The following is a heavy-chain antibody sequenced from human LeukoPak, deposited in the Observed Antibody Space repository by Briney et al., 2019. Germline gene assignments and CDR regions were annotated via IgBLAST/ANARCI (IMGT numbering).Heavy chain of an antibody. Sequence: PGGSLRLSCAASGFTSSTYAMTWIRQAPGKGLEWVSCINPSAGDTFYADSVKGRFTISRVNSKRTLYLQMNSLRAEDTALYYCARVMFSSGWVGLDYWGQGTLVTVSS. V-gene: IGHV3-23*01. CDR2: INPSAGDT. CDR3: ARVMFSSGWVGLDY. J-gene: IGHJ4*02. CDR1: GFTSSTYA. D-gene: IGHD6-19*01.